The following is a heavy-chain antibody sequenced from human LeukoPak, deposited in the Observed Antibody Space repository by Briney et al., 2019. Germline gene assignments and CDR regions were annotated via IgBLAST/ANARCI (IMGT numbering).Heavy chain of an antibody. J-gene: IGHJ5*02. Sequence: GASVKVSCKASGYTFTIYNINWVRQAAGQGLEWMGWMNPNSGNTGSAQKFQGRVTMTWNTSISTAYIELSSLRSDDTAVYYCARGGTWFDPWGQGTLVTVSS. CDR1: GYTFTIYN. CDR2: MNPNSGNT. V-gene: IGHV1-8*01. CDR3: ARGGTWFDP.